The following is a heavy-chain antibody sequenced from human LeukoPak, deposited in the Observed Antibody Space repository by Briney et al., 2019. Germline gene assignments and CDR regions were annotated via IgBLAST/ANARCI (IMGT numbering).Heavy chain of an antibody. CDR1: GYSFTSYW. D-gene: IGHD2-2*01. J-gene: IGHJ6*02. CDR3: ARGIGYCSSTSCLRTYYYYGMDV. CDR2: IYPVDSDT. Sequence: GESLKISCKGSGYSFTSYWIGWVRQMPGKGLEWMGIIYPVDSDTRYSPSFQGQVTISADKSISTAYPQWSSLKASDTAMYYCARGIGYCSSTSCLRTYYYYGMDVWGQGTTVTVSS. V-gene: IGHV5-51*01.